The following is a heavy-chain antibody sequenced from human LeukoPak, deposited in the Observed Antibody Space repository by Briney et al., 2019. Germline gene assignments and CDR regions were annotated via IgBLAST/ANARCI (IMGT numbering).Heavy chain of an antibody. Sequence: GGSLRLSCAASGFAFDDYAMPWFRHAPGTGLEWVSLISGDGGSTYYADSVKGRFTISRDNSKNSLYLQMNSLRTEDTALYYCAKDTRGDGYNSRFDYWGQGTLLTVSP. J-gene: IGHJ4*02. CDR3: AKDTRGDGYNSRFDY. D-gene: IGHD5-24*01. V-gene: IGHV3-43*02. CDR2: ISGDGGST. CDR1: GFAFDDYA.